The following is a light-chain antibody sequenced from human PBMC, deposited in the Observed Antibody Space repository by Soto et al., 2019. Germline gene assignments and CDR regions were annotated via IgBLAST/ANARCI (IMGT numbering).Light chain of an antibody. J-gene: IGLJ1*01. CDR3: SSYGGRYNYV. V-gene: IGLV1-44*01. Sequence: QSVLTQPPSASGTPGQRVTISCSGSSSNIGSNPVSWYQHLPGTAPKVLIFTNNQRPSGVPDRVSGSKSGTSASLAISGLRSEDEAHYYCSSYGGRYNYVFGTGTKLTVL. CDR1: SSNIGSNP. CDR2: TNN.